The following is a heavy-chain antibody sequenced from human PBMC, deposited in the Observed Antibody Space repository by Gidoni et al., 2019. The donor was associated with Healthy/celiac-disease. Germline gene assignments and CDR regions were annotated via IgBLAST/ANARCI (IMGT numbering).Heavy chain of an antibody. V-gene: IGHV3-15*01. CDR3: TTEYTTDYYDSSGDY. Sequence: EVQLVESGGGLVKPGGSLRLSCAASGFTFSNAWMSWVRQAPGKGLEWVGRIKSKTDGGTTDYAAPVKGRFTISRDDSKNTLYLQMNSLKTEDTAVYYCTTEYTTDYYDSSGDYWGQGTLVTVSS. CDR2: IKSKTDGGTT. CDR1: GFTFSNAW. D-gene: IGHD3-22*01. J-gene: IGHJ4*02.